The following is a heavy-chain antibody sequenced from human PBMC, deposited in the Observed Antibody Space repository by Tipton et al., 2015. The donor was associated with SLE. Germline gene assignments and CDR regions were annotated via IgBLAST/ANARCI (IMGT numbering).Heavy chain of an antibody. CDR1: GFTFSSSW. Sequence: GSLRLSCAASGFTFSSSWMSWVRQAPGKGLEWVANIDQDGSKKSYMDPMRGRFTVSRDNARNSLYLQMNSLRAEDTAVYYCARLRRGPWNLESWGPGTLVTVSS. J-gene: IGHJ4*02. V-gene: IGHV3-7*01. CDR2: IDQDGSKK. D-gene: IGHD3-3*01. CDR3: ARLRRGPWNLES.